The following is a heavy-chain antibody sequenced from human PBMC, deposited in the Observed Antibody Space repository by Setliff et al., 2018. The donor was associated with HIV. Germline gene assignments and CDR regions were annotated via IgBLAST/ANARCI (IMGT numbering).Heavy chain of an antibody. V-gene: IGHV4-59*10. CDR1: GGSFSNYY. CDR3: SRPGSSSYYYAMDV. Sequence: SETLSLTCAVYGGSFSNYYWFWIRQSPGKGLEWIATIYTTERNSYNPSLRSRVTISVETSQDLFSLRLRSVTAADTGVYYCSRPGSSSYYYAMDVWGLGTTVTVSS. D-gene: IGHD3-10*01. J-gene: IGHJ6*02. CDR2: IYTTERN.